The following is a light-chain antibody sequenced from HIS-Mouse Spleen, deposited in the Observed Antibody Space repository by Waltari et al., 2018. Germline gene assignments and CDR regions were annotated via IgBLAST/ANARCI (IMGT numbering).Light chain of an antibody. Sequence: EIVMTQSPATLSVSPGERATLSCRASQSVSSNLAWYQQKPGQAPRLLIYGASTRATGMPARFSGSGSGTEFTLTISSLQSEDFAVYYCQQYNNWPRITFGQGTRLEIK. CDR1: QSVSSN. J-gene: IGKJ5*01. CDR2: GAS. CDR3: QQYNNWPRIT. V-gene: IGKV3-15*01.